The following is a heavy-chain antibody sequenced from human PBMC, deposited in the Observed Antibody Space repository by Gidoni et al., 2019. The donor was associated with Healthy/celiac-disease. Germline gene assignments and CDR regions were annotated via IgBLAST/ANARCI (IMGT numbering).Heavy chain of an antibody. CDR2: MNPNSGNT. Sequence: QVQLVQSGAEVKKTGASVKVSCKASGYTVTSYEINWVRQATGQGLEWMGWMNPNSGNTGYAQRFQGRVTMTRNTSVRTAYMELSSLRSEDTAVYYCARILDYYDSSASFWGQGTLVTVSS. CDR3: ARILDYYDSSASF. V-gene: IGHV1-8*01. CDR1: GYTVTSYE. D-gene: IGHD3-22*01. J-gene: IGHJ4*02.